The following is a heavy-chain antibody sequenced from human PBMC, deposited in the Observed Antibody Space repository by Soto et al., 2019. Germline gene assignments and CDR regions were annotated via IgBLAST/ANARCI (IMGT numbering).Heavy chain of an antibody. D-gene: IGHD3-22*01. Sequence: PGESLKISCKGSGYSFTSYWIGWVRQMPGKGLEWMRIIYPGDSDTRYSPSFQGQVTISADKSISTAYLQWSSLKASDTAMYYCARRLRYYYDSSGPMDVWGQGTTVTVS. CDR2: IYPGDSDT. CDR3: ARRLRYYYDSSGPMDV. V-gene: IGHV5-51*01. J-gene: IGHJ6*02. CDR1: GYSFTSYW.